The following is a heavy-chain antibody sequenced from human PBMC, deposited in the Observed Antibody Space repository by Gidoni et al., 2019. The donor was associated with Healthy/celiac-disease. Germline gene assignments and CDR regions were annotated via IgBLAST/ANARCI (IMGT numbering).Heavy chain of an antibody. CDR1: GGSFRGYY. CDR3: ARRIVVVVAATLVLCGMDV. Sequence: QVQLQQWGAGLLKPSETLSLTCAVYGGSFRGYYWSWIRQPPGKGLEWIGEINHSGSTNYNPSLKSRVTKSVDTSKNQFSLKLSSVTAADTAVYYCARRIVVVVAATLVLCGMDVWGQGTTVTVSS. J-gene: IGHJ6*02. V-gene: IGHV4-34*01. CDR2: INHSGST. D-gene: IGHD2-15*01.